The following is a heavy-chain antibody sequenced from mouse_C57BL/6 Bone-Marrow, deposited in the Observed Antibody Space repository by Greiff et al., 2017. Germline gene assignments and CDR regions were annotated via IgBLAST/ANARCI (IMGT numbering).Heavy chain of an antibody. CDR1: GYSITSGYY. Sequence: EVQLMESGPGLVKPSQSLSLTCSVTGYSITSGYYWNWIRQFPGNKLEWMGYISYDGSNNYNPSLKNPISITRDTSKNQFFLKLNSVTTEDTATYYCARGGYGNHAMDYWGQGTSVTVSS. CDR2: ISYDGSN. CDR3: ARGGYGNHAMDY. D-gene: IGHD2-1*01. J-gene: IGHJ4*01. V-gene: IGHV3-6*01.